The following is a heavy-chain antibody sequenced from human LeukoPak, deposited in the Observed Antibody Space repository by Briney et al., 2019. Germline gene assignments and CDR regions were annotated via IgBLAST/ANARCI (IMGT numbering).Heavy chain of an antibody. Sequence: SVKVSCKASGGTFSNYAISWVRQAPGQGLEWMGGIIPIFGTANYAQKFQGRVTITADKSTSTAYMELSRLRSDDTAVYYCARGGQQLVRREEKWGQGTLVTVSS. J-gene: IGHJ4*02. V-gene: IGHV1-69*06. D-gene: IGHD6-13*01. CDR3: ARGGQQLVRREEK. CDR2: IIPIFGTA. CDR1: GGTFSNYA.